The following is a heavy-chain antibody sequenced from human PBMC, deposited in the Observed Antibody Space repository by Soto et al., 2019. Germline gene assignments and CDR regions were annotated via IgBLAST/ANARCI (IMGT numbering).Heavy chain of an antibody. CDR3: ATSRSIVVVTPAEYFQH. V-gene: IGHV1-24*01. CDR1: GYTLTELS. Sequence: ASVKVSCKVSGYTLTELSMHWERQAPGKGLEWMGGFDPEDGETIYAQKFQGRVTTTEDTSTDTAYMELSSLRSEDTAVYYCATSRSIVVVTPAEYFQHWGQGTLVTVSS. CDR2: FDPEDGET. J-gene: IGHJ1*01. D-gene: IGHD3-22*01.